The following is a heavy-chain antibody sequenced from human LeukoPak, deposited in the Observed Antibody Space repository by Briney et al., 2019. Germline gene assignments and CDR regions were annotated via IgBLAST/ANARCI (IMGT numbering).Heavy chain of an antibody. Sequence: ASVKFSCMATGYTFTGYHMHWVLQAPGRGLDWMVPINTNSGGTNYAQNFQGRVTMTRDTSISTAYMELSRLRSDDTAVYYCARDYDILTGYYTFSWFDPWGQGTLVTVSS. CDR1: GYTFTGYH. V-gene: IGHV1-2*06. D-gene: IGHD3-9*01. J-gene: IGHJ5*02. CDR2: INTNSGGT. CDR3: ARDYDILTGYYTFSWFDP.